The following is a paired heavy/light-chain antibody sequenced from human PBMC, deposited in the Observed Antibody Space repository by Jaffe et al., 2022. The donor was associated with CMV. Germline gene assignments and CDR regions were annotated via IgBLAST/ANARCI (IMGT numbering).Heavy chain of an antibody. J-gene: IGHJ3*02. Sequence: EVQLVQSRVEVKKPGVSLKISCQASGYNFATYSIAWVRQVSGKGLEWMGSFYPAESEARYSPSFPGQVTISADMSSNTVYLQWGSLEPSDTATYYCARGPVDFWGGYYHTVGGFDIWGQGTVVTVSS. CDR1: GYNFATYS. D-gene: IGHD3-3*01. CDR2: FYPAESEA. CDR3: ARGPVDFWGGYYHTVGGFDI. V-gene: IGHV5-51*01.
Light chain of an antibody. CDR1: ESVNNNY. CDR3: QQYGSSPFT. V-gene: IGKV3-20*01. CDR2: GAS. J-gene: IGKJ5*01. Sequence: NVLTQSPGTLSWSPGEGATLSCRASESVNNNYIAWYQQRPGQAPRLLIYGASSRATGIPGRFSGSGSGTDFTLTISRLEPEDFAVYYCQQYGSSPFTFGQGTRLEMK.